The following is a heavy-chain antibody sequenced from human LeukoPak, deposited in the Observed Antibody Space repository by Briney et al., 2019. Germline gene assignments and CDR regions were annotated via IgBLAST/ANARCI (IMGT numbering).Heavy chain of an antibody. V-gene: IGHV4-34*01. CDR2: INHSGST. CDR3: ARGGLSGYSYGYYFDY. CDR1: GGSFSGYY. D-gene: IGHD5-18*01. Sequence: SETLSLTCAVYGGSFSGYYWSWVRQPPGKGLEWIGEINHSGSTNYHPSLKSRVTISVDTSKNQFSLKLSSVTAADTAVYYCARGGLSGYSYGYYFDYWGQGTLVSVSS. J-gene: IGHJ4*02.